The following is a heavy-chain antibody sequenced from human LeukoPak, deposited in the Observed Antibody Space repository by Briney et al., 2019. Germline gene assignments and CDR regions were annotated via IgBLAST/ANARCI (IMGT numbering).Heavy chain of an antibody. J-gene: IGHJ3*02. CDR1: GGSISGSGSSYY. CDR2: LYYSGST. D-gene: IGHD1-26*01. Sequence: PSEALSLTCTVSGGSISGSGSSYYWVWIRQPPGKGLEWIGSLYYSGSTYYNPSLKSRITISVDTSENQLSLELSSVTAADTAVYFCARTPRYSGNYYNAFDIWGLGTTVTVSS. CDR3: ARTPRYSGNYYNAFDI. V-gene: IGHV4-39*01.